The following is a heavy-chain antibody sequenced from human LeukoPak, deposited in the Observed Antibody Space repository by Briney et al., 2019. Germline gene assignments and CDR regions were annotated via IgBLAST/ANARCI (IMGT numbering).Heavy chain of an antibody. CDR2: IYYSGTT. Sequence: PSETLSLTCTVSGASITSSSYYWGWIRQPPGKGLEWIGSIYYSGTTYYNPSLKSRVTISVDTSKSQISLKLSSVTAADTARYYCARMTPVTIAAAGSEVYMDVWGKGSTVTVSS. CDR1: GASITSSSYY. CDR3: ARMTPVTIAAAGSEVYMDV. V-gene: IGHV4-39*01. D-gene: IGHD6-13*01. J-gene: IGHJ6*03.